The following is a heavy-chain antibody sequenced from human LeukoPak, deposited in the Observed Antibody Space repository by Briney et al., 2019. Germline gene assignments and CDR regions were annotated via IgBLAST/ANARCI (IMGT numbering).Heavy chain of an antibody. CDR3: ARGSSRIYYYDSSGYSHAFDY. J-gene: IGHJ4*02. Sequence: SQTLSLTCAISGDSVSSNSAAWNWVRQSPSRGLEWLGRTYYRSKWYTDYAESVKSRITINPDTSKNQFSLQVNSVTPEDTAVYYCARGSSRIYYYDSSGYSHAFDYWGQGILITVSS. CDR1: GDSVSSNSAA. D-gene: IGHD3-22*01. CDR2: TYYRSKWYT. V-gene: IGHV6-1*01.